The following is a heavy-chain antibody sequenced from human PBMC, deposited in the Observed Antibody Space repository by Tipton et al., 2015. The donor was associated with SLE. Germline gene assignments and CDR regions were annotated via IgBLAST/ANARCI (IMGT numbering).Heavy chain of an antibody. CDR1: RFTFSTYG. Sequence: SLRLSCAASRFTFSTYGMSWVRQSPAKGLEWVSSISGSDGSTYYADSVKGRFTISRDNSKNTLYLHLNSLRAEDTAVYYCARRGPQGTFYFDYWGRGTLVTVSS. J-gene: IGHJ4*02. CDR3: ARRGPQGTFYFDY. V-gene: IGHV3-23*01. D-gene: IGHD3-10*01. CDR2: ISGSDGST.